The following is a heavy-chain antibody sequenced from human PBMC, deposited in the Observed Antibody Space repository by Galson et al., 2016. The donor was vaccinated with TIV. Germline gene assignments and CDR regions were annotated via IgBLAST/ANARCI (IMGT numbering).Heavy chain of an antibody. CDR3: ARPPYCGGDCYKYVL. V-gene: IGHV1-8*02. CDR1: GYTFTSYD. J-gene: IGHJ4*02. CDR2: MNPRSGNT. Sequence: SVKVSCKASGYTFTSYDIIWVRQAAGQGLEWMGWMNPRSGNTDYAQKFQGRVTMSMNTSISTAYMELSSLRSDDTAVYYCARPPYCGGDCYKYVLWGQGTLVTVSS. D-gene: IGHD2-21*01.